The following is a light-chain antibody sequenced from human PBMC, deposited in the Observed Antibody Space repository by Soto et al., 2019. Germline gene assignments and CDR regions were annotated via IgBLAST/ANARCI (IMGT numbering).Light chain of an antibody. CDR1: QSVRYNY. J-gene: IGKJ1*01. CDR2: GAS. CDR3: QQYGSSPRT. Sequence: EIVLTQSPGTLSLSPGERATLSCRASQSVRYNYLAWYQQKPGQAPRLLIYGASIRATGIPDRFSGSGSGTDFTLTISRLEPEDLAVYFCQQYGSSPRTFGLGTKVEIK. V-gene: IGKV3-20*01.